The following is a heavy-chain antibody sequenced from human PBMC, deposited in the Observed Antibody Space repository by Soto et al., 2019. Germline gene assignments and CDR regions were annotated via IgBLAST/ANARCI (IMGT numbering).Heavy chain of an antibody. V-gene: IGHV3-73*01. CDR1: GLTFSGSA. J-gene: IGHJ4*02. CDR2: IRSKANSYAT. CDR3: TRPYSSGWYKF. D-gene: IGHD6-19*01. Sequence: PGGSLRLSCAASGLTFSGSAMHWVRQASGKGLEWVGRIRSKANSYATAYAASVKGRFTISRDDSKNTAYLQMNSLKNEDTAVYYCTRPYSSGWYKFWGQGTLVTVSS.